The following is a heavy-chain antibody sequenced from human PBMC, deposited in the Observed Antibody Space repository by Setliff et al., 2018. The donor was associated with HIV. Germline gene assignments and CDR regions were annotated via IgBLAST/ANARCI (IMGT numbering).Heavy chain of an antibody. D-gene: IGHD3-10*01. CDR3: ARVGGFFGEARPPPDY. J-gene: IGHJ4*02. Sequence: SETLSLTCTVPGGSISSGRYYWSWIRQPAGKGLEWIGHIYTGGSPNYNPSLMSRVTISIDTSKDQLSLKLNSVTAADTAVYYCARVGGFFGEARPPPDYWGQGALVTVSS. CDR1: GGSISSGRYY. V-gene: IGHV4-61*09. CDR2: IYTGGSP.